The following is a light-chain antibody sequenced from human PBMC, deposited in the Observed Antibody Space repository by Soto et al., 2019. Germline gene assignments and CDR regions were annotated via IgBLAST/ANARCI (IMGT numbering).Light chain of an antibody. CDR1: QRVLYTAKNKNF. V-gene: IGKV4-1*01. CDR2: WXS. Sequence: DGVMTHSPCSLARSLVERATIHFXSSQRVLYTAKNKNFLRWYQQEPGKPPKXXXSWXSTRESGGPDRLTGSGSGTDFTLTINSLHAEYFEVYYCQQHYIHTSTFGQGTRLDI. J-gene: IGKJ5*01. CDR3: QQHYIHTST.